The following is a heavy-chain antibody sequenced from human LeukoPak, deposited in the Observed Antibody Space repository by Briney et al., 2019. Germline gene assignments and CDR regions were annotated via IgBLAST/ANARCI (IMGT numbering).Heavy chain of an antibody. CDR3: ARCGRFGEFN. V-gene: IGHV4-34*01. CDR1: CRSFSWYY. J-gene: IGHJ4*02. CDR2: INHRGST. D-gene: IGHD3-10*01. Sequence: AETLSLTRAVYCRSFSWYYWRWIRQPPRKGLEWIWEINHRGSTNYNPSLKSPFTLTVDTSKNQFSLKLTSVTPADPAGFYFARCGRFGEFNWGQGNMVNVSS.